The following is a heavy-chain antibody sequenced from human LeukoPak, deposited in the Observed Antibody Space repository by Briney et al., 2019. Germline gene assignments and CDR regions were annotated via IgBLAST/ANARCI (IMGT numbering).Heavy chain of an antibody. CDR3: ARGSGVGDFLSWFDP. CDR2: ISAYNGNT. V-gene: IGHV1-18*01. Sequence: ASVKVSCKASGNTFTTYDLNWVRQAPGRGVEWMGWISAYNGNTKYAQKFQGRVTMTTDTSTSTAYMELRSLRSDDTAVYYCARGSGVGDFLSWFDPWGQGTLVTVS. CDR1: GNTFTTYD. D-gene: IGHD4-17*01. J-gene: IGHJ5*02.